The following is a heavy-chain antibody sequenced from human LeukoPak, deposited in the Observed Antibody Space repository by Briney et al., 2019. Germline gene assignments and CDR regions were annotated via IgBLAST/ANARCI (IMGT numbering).Heavy chain of an antibody. CDR3: ARLDRGINAAHFDY. CDR1: GGSISSSSFY. Sequence: PSETLSLTCTVSGGSISSSSFYWGWIRQPPGKGPEWIGIISYSGSTYYNPSLKSRVTISVDTSKNQFSLKLSSVTAADTAVYYCARLDRGINAAHFDYWGQGTQVTVSS. CDR2: ISYSGST. J-gene: IGHJ4*02. D-gene: IGHD6-25*01. V-gene: IGHV4-39*01.